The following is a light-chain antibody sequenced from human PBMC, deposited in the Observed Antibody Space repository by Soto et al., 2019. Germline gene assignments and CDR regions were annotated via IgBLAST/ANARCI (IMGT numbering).Light chain of an antibody. CDR3: QTWGTGTHVV. CDR2: VTSDGSH. J-gene: IGLJ2*01. Sequence: QLVLTQSPSASDSLGASVKLTCTLSSGHSRYAIAWHQQQPDKGPRYLMKVTSDGSHTKGDGIPDRFSGSSSGAERYLTISSLQSEDEADYYCQTWGTGTHVVFGGGTKLTVL. CDR1: SGHSRYA. V-gene: IGLV4-69*01.